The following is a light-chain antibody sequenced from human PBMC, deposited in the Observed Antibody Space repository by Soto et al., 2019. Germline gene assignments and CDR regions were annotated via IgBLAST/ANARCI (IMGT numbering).Light chain of an antibody. CDR1: QAISSW. J-gene: IGKJ1*01. V-gene: IGKV1-12*01. CDR2: GAS. CDR3: QHANSFPPWT. Sequence: DIQMTQSPSSVSASVGDRVTLFCWASQAISSWVAWYQQKPGKAPKLLIYGASSLFSGVPSRFSGSGYGTYFTLTISSLQPEDIAPYYFQHANSFPPWTFGQWTRVEI.